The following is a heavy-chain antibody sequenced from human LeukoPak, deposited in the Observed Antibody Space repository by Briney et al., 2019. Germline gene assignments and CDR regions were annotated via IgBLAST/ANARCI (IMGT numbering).Heavy chain of an antibody. J-gene: IGHJ4*02. V-gene: IGHV3-33*01. CDR3: ARDADTSGHYSYFDY. CDR1: GFIFSNYG. D-gene: IGHD3-22*01. CDR2: TWSGGGSK. Sequence: GGSRKPSFAAPGFIFSNYGVHWVRQAPAKGRGWVPVTWSGGGSKYYADSVKGRFTVSRDNSKNTVYLELNSLRAEDTAVYFCARDADTSGHYSYFDYWGQGTLVTVSS.